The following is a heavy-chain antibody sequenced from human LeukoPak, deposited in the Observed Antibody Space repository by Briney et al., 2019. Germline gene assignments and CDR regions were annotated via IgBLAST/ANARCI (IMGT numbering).Heavy chain of an antibody. Sequence: SETLSLTCTVSGGSISSSRYCWGWIRQPPGKGLEWIGSIYYSGSTYYNPSLKSRVTISVDTSKNQFSLKLSSVTAADTAVYYCASSPADLYSSGWYPYWGQGTLVTVSS. V-gene: IGHV4-39*01. J-gene: IGHJ1*01. CDR3: ASSPADLYSSGWYPY. CDR1: GGSISSSRYC. D-gene: IGHD6-19*01. CDR2: IYYSGST.